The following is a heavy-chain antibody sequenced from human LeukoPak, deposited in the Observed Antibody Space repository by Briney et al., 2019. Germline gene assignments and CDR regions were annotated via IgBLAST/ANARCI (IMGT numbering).Heavy chain of an antibody. V-gene: IGHV4-59*01. CDR2: IYYSGST. CDR3: ARNLYDSSGSMGIYTFDY. J-gene: IGHJ4*02. CDR1: GGSIGSYY. D-gene: IGHD3-22*01. Sequence: SETLSLTCTVSGGSIGSYYWSWIRQPPGKGLEWIGYIYYSGSTNCNPSLKSRVTISVDTSKNQFSLKLSSVTAADTAVYYCARNLYDSSGSMGIYTFDYWGQGTLVTVSS.